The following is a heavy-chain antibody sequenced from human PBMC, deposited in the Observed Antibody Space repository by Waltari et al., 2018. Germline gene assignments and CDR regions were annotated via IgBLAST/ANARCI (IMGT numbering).Heavy chain of an antibody. V-gene: IGHV3-53*01. D-gene: IGHD6-19*01. CDR1: GFTVRPNF. CDR3: AKQSPSYTRGWYPLES. J-gene: IGHJ4*02. Sequence: EVQLVESGGNLIQPGGSLRLSCAASGFTVRPNFISWVRQATGKGLEWVSIIYSGGNTYYAGSVKGRFTISRDNYKNMVYLEMNSLRAEDTAVYYCAKQSPSYTRGWYPLESWGPGTLVTVSP. CDR2: IYSGGNT.